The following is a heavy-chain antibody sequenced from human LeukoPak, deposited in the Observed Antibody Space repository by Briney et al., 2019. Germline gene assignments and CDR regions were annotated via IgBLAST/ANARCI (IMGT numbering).Heavy chain of an antibody. CDR1: GGPLSAYY. Sequence: SETLSLTCTVSGGPLSAYYWTWLRQPPGKGLEWIGYIYDNGNTNYNPSLKSRVTISVDTSKNQFSLKLSSVTAADTAVYYCATGETGSTLGGYWGQGTLVTVSS. CDR3: ATGETGSTLGGY. J-gene: IGHJ4*01. D-gene: IGHD1-1*01. V-gene: IGHV4-59*03. CDR2: IYDNGNT.